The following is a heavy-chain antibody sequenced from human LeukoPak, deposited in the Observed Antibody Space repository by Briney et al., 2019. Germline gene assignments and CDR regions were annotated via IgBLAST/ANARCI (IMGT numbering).Heavy chain of an antibody. J-gene: IGHJ4*02. Sequence: GGSLRLSCAASGFTPCNNYMSWGRAGPRERLEWVSVIGSGGSTYYADSVKGRFPITRDNSKNTLYLQMSRLRAEDTAVYYSARDSGGPFYWGQGTLVTVSS. CDR3: ARDSGGPFY. CDR1: GFTPCNNY. D-gene: IGHD6-19*01. V-gene: IGHV3-66*01. CDR2: IGSGGST.